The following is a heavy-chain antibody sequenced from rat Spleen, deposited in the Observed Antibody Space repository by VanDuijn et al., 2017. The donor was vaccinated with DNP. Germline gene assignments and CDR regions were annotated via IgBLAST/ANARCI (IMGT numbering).Heavy chain of an antibody. Sequence: EVKLVESGGGLVQPGGTLKLSCAASGFNFNDYWMGWVRQTPGKGLEWIGEINKDRTIIAYSPSFKDKFTISRDNARYTLYLQMNKLGSEDTAIYYCGREIPPVDYWGRGVMVTVSS. V-gene: IGHV4-2*01. CDR3: GREIPPVDY. D-gene: IGHD1-4*01. CDR1: GFNFNDYW. CDR2: INKDRTII. J-gene: IGHJ2*01.